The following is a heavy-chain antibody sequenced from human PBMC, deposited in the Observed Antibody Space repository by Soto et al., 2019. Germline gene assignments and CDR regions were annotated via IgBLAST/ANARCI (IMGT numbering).Heavy chain of an antibody. V-gene: IGHV1-69*18. CDR3: ARGGDSSSLRAFYSYGFDV. Sequence: QVQLVQSGAEVKKPGSSLKVSCKASGGTFNTYSFGWLRQAPGQGLQWMGSIIPFIGAPNYAQNFQDRVTITADESTTTAYMELSGLKSEDTAVYFCARGGDSSSLRAFYSYGFDVWGQGTSVTFSS. CDR1: GGTFNTYS. CDR2: IIPFIGAP. J-gene: IGHJ6*02. D-gene: IGHD6-6*01.